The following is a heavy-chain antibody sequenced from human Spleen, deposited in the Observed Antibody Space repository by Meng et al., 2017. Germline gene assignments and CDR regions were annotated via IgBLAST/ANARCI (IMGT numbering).Heavy chain of an antibody. CDR3: ARIGYVLDYYYYGMDV. D-gene: IGHD3-16*01. CDR2: ISSIGNNI. J-gene: IGHJ6*01. Sequence: GESLKISCAASGFTFRSYEMNWVRQAPGKGLEWVSYISSIGNNIYYADSVKGRFTISRDNAKNSLYLQMNSLRAGDTAVYYCARIGYVLDYYYYGMDVWGQGTTVTVSS. CDR1: GFTFRSYE. V-gene: IGHV3-48*03.